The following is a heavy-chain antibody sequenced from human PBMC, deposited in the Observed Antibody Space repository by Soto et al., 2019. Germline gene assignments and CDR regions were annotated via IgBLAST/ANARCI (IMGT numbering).Heavy chain of an antibody. CDR3: ARVFGSSSPWFDP. CDR1: GGSISSYY. Sequence: QVQLQESGPGLVKPSETLSLTCTVSGGSISSYYWSWIRQPPGKGLEWIGYIYYSGSTNYNPSLKSRVTISVDTSKNQFSLKLSSVTAADTAVYYCARVFGSSSPWFDPWGQGTLVTVSS. CDR2: IYYSGST. V-gene: IGHV4-59*01. J-gene: IGHJ5*02. D-gene: IGHD6-6*01.